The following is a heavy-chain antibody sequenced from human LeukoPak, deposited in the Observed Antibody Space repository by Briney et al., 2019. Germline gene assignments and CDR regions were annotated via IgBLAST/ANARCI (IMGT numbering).Heavy chain of an antibody. CDR1: GFTFSSYG. V-gene: IGHV3-30*18. D-gene: IGHD3-9*01. CDR3: AKDLRYDTLTGYYYYGMDV. Sequence: GGSLRLSCAASGFTFSSYGMYWVRQAPGKGLEWVAVISYDGSNKYYADSVKGRFTISRDNSKNTLYLQMNSLRAEDTAVYYCAKDLRYDTLTGYYYYGMDVWGQGTAVTVSS. J-gene: IGHJ6*02. CDR2: ISYDGSNK.